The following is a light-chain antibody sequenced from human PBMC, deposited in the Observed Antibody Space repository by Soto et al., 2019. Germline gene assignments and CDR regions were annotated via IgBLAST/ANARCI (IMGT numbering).Light chain of an antibody. Sequence: EIVLTQSPGTLSLSPGERATLSCRASQSLSSSYVAWYQQKPGQALRLLIYGASNRATGIPDKFSGSGSGTDFTLTISRLEPEDSAVYYCQQYGSSSVTFGQGTKLEIK. J-gene: IGKJ2*01. CDR1: QSLSSSY. CDR2: GAS. V-gene: IGKV3-20*01. CDR3: QQYGSSSVT.